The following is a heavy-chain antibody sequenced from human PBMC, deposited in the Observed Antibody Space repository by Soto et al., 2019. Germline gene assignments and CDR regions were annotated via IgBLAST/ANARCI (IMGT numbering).Heavy chain of an antibody. CDR1: GFTFSSYE. J-gene: IGHJ4*02. CDR3: ARVPPYYYGSGSYGALDY. V-gene: IGHV3-48*03. Sequence: EVQLVESGGGLAQPGGSVRLSCAASGFTFSSYEMNWVRQAPGKTLEWVSYISSAGDSSYYADSVKSRFTISRDNAKNSLYLQMNSLRVEDTAVYYCARVPPYYYGSGSYGALDYWGQGTLVTVSS. D-gene: IGHD3-10*01. CDR2: ISSAGDSS.